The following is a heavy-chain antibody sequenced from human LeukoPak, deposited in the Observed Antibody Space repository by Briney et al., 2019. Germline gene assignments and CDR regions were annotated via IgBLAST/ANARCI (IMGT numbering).Heavy chain of an antibody. CDR1: GGSISSYY. CDR2: IYYSGST. J-gene: IGHJ4*02. D-gene: IGHD4-23*01. V-gene: IGHV4-59*06. CDR3: ARDLGGNSGYFDY. Sequence: SETLSLTCTVSGGSISSYYWSWIRQPPGKGLEWIGYIYYSGSTYYNPSLKSRVTISVDTSKNQFSLKLSSVTAADTAVYYCARDLGGNSGYFDYWGQGTLVTVSS.